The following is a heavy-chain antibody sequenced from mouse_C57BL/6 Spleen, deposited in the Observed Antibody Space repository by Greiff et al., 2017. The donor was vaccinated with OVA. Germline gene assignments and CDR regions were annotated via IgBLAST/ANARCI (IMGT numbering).Heavy chain of an antibody. Sequence: QVQLQQPGAKLVRPGSSVKLSCKASGYTFTSYWMHWVKQRPIQGLEWIGNIDPSDSETHYNQKFKDKATLTVDKSSSTAYMQLSSLTSEDSAVYYCVNWDGAMDYWGQGTSVTVSS. CDR2: IDPSDSET. CDR3: VNWDGAMDY. J-gene: IGHJ4*01. CDR1: GYTFTSYW. V-gene: IGHV1-52*01. D-gene: IGHD4-1*02.